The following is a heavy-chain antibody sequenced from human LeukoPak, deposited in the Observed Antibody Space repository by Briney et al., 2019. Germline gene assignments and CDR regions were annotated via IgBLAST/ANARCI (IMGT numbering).Heavy chain of an antibody. CDR2: INHSGST. V-gene: IGHV4-34*01. D-gene: IGHD6-13*01. CDR1: GGSFSGYY. J-gene: IGHJ6*04. Sequence: SETLSLTCAVYGGSFSGYYWSWIRQPPGKGLEWIGEINHSGSTNYNPSLKSRVTISVDTSKNQFSLKLSSVTAADTVVYYCTWSSSRNYYYGMDVWGKGTTVTVSS. CDR3: TWSSSRNYYYGMDV.